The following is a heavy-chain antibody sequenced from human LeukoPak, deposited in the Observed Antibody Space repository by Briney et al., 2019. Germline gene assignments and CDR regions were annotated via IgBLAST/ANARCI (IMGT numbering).Heavy chain of an antibody. CDR1: RDYIRRIDYY. D-gene: IGHD1-26*01. CDR3: ARGQGATVPQVGKNWFDP. Sequence: SETLSLTCSVSRDYIRRIDYYWVWIRQPPGKGLEWIGNIYKSGTTSYSPSLSSRVTMSIDTSKSQFSLRVNSVTAADTAIYYCARGQGATVPQVGKNWFDPWGQGTWVIVSS. V-gene: IGHV4-39*07. CDR2: IYKSGTT. J-gene: IGHJ5*02.